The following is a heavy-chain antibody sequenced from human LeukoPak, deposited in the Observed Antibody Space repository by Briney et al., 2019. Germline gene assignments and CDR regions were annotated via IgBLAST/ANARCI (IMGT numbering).Heavy chain of an antibody. D-gene: IGHD6-13*01. CDR1: RLTFRSHG. CDR3: AKDVSPIAN. CDR2: ISASGDTT. J-gene: IGHJ4*02. V-gene: IGHV3-23*01. Sequence: PGGSLRLSCAASRLTFRSHGMSWVRQAPGKGREWLSAISASGDTTYYADSVKGRFTVSRDNSKNTLYLQMSSQRAEDTAVYYCAKDVSPIANWGQGTLVTVSS.